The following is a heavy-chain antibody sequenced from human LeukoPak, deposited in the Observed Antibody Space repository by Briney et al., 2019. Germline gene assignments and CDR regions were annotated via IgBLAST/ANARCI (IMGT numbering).Heavy chain of an antibody. Sequence: GGSLRLSCAASGFTFSSYAMHWVRQAPGKGLEWVAVISYDGSNKYYADSVKGRFTISRDNSKNTLYLQMNSLRAEDTAVYYCARAGYSSGWYRGSPDYWGQGTLVTVSS. D-gene: IGHD6-19*01. CDR2: ISYDGSNK. CDR1: GFTFSSYA. V-gene: IGHV3-30-3*01. CDR3: ARAGYSSGWYRGSPDY. J-gene: IGHJ4*02.